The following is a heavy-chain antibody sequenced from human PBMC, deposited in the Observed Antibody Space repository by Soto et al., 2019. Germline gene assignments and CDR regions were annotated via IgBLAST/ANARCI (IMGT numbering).Heavy chain of an antibody. J-gene: IGHJ4*02. CDR2: IWNDGSNK. V-gene: IGHV3-33*01. D-gene: IGHD6-19*01. CDR3: ARASGQWLVHTVDS. CDR1: GFPFSSYG. Sequence: PGVSLRVSCAASGFPFSSYGMHWVSQDPGKGLEWVAVIWNDGSNKYYADSVKGRFAISRDNSKNTLYLQMNSLRAEDTAVYYCARASGQWLVHTVDSWGQGTLVTVSS.